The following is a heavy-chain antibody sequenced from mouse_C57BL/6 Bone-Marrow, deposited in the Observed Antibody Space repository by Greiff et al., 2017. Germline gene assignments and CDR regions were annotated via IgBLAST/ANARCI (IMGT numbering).Heavy chain of an antibody. J-gene: IGHJ3*01. Sequence: EVMLVESEGGLVQPGSSIKLSCTASGFTFRDSYMAWVRQVPEKGLEWVANINYDGSSTYYLDSLKSRFIISRDNAKNILYLQMSSLKSEDTATYYCASVYYEGFAYWRQSNLVPASA. CDR1: GFTFRDSY. CDR2: INYDGSST. D-gene: IGHD2-4*01. V-gene: IGHV5-16*01. CDR3: ASVYYEGFAY.